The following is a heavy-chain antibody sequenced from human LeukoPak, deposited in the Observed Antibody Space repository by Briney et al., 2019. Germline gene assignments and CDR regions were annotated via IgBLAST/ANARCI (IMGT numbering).Heavy chain of an antibody. Sequence: SETLSLTCAVYGGSFSGYYWSWIRQPPGKGLEWIGEINHSGSTNYNPSLKSRVTISVDTSKNQFSLKLSSVTAADTAVYYCARDVYFDYWGQGTLVTVSS. CDR2: INHSGST. V-gene: IGHV4-34*01. CDR3: ARDVYFDY. CDR1: GGSFSGYY. J-gene: IGHJ4*02.